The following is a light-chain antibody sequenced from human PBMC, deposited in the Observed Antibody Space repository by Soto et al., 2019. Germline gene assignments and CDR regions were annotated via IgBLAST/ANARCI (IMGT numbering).Light chain of an antibody. CDR2: GAS. V-gene: IGKV3-15*01. J-gene: IGKJ4*01. Sequence: EIVMTQSPATLSVSPGERATLSCRANQSVSSNLAWYQQKPGQAPRLLISGASTRATGIPDRFSGSGSGTEFTFTISSLQSEDFAVYYCQEYNNWPELTFGGGTKVEIK. CDR1: QSVSSN. CDR3: QEYNNWPELT.